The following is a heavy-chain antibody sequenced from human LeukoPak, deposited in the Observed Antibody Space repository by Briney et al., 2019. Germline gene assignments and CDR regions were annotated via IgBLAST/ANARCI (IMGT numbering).Heavy chain of an antibody. CDR3: ARDFVVPAAIDYYYYYMDV. CDR2: INPNSGGT. V-gene: IGHV1-2*02. Sequence: ASVKVSCKASGYTFTGYYMHGVRQAPGQGLEWMGWINPNSGGTNYVQKFQGRVTMTRDTSISTAYMELSRLRSDDTAVYYCARDFVVPAAIDYYYYYMDVWGKGTTVTVSS. D-gene: IGHD2-2*02. J-gene: IGHJ6*03. CDR1: GYTFTGYY.